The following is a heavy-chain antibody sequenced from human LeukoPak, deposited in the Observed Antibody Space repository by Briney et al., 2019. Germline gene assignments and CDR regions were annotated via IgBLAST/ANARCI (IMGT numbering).Heavy chain of an antibody. CDR2: TYYRSKWYS. V-gene: IGHV6-1*01. CDR1: GDSVSSNSAA. D-gene: IGHD1-26*01. Sequence: SQTLSLTCAISGDSVSSNSAAWNWIRQSPSRGLEGLGRTYYRSKWYSDYAVSVKNRTTINPDTSKNQFSLHLNSVTPEDTAVYYCARDPEVGTTWSTFDYWGQGTLVTVSS. CDR3: ARDPEVGTTWSTFDY. J-gene: IGHJ4*02.